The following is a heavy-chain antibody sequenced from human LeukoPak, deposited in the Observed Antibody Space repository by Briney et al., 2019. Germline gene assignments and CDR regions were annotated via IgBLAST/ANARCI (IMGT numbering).Heavy chain of an antibody. CDR1: GGSISSYY. V-gene: IGHV4-59*01. CDR2: IYYSGST. Sequence: PSETLSLTCTVSGGSISSYYWSWIRQPPGKGLEWIGYIYYSGSTNYNPSLKSRVTISVDTFKNQFSLKLSSVTAADTAVYYCARDRLGPYNWFDPWGQGTLVTVSS. CDR3: ARDRLGPYNWFDP. J-gene: IGHJ5*02. D-gene: IGHD3-9*01.